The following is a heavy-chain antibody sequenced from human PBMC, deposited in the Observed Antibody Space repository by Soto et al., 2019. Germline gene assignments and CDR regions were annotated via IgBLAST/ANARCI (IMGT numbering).Heavy chain of an antibody. Sequence: TLSLNCAVSGASISSGGYSWGWNRPPPGKALEWIGYIYHSGSTFYNPSLKSRVTISVDRSKNQFSLKLSSVTAADTAVYYCARGVVXRSRGVIWTKGWFDPWGQGTLVTVSS. V-gene: IGHV4-30-2*01. CDR2: IYHSGST. D-gene: IGHD3-10*01. J-gene: IGHJ5*02. CDR3: ARGVVXRSRGVIWTKGWFDP. CDR1: GASISSGGYS.